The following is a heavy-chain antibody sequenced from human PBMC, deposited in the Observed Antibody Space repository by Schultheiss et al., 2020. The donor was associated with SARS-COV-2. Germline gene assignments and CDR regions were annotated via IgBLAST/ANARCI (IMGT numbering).Heavy chain of an antibody. CDR2: ISYDGSNK. V-gene: IGHV3-30*01. J-gene: IGHJ4*01. CDR3: ARPMSTSTWYHFDY. Sequence: GESLKISCAASGFTFSSYAMHWVRQAPGKGLEWVAVISYDGSNKYYADSVKGRFTISRDNSKNTLYLQMNSLRAEDTAVYYCARPMSTSTWYHFDYWGQGTLVTVAS. CDR1: GFTFSSYA. D-gene: IGHD6-13*01.